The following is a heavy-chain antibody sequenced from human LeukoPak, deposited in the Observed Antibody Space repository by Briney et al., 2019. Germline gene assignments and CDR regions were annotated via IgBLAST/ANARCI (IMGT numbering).Heavy chain of an antibody. CDR2: ISSDSDYI. CDR1: GFTFSTYS. CDR3: ARVAFGLYVMDV. V-gene: IGHV3-21*01. J-gene: IGHJ6*02. D-gene: IGHD3/OR15-3a*01. Sequence: GGSLRLSCAASGFTFSTYSMNWVRQAPGKGLEWVSSISSDSDYIYYADSLKGRFTISRDNAKNSLYLQMISLRAEDTAVYYCARVAFGLYVMDVWGQGTTVTVSS.